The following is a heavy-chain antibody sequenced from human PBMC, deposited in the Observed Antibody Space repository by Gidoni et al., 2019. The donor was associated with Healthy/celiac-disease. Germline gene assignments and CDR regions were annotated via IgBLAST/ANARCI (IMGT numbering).Heavy chain of an antibody. CDR2: IRSKAYGGTT. J-gene: IGHJ4*02. CDR1: GFTLGAYA. V-gene: IGHV3-49*04. D-gene: IGHD3-22*01. Sequence: EVQLVESGGGLVQPGRSLRLSCTASGFTLGAYAMRWVRQAPGKGLEWVCFIRSKAYGGTTEYAASVKGRFTISRDDSKSIAYLQMNSLKTEDTAVYYCTRDHSYDSSGYYSGYYFDYWGQGTLVTVSS. CDR3: TRDHSYDSSGYYSGYYFDY.